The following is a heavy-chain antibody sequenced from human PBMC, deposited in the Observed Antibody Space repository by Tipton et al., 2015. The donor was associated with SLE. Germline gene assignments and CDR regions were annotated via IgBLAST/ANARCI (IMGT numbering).Heavy chain of an antibody. CDR1: GVSISDTRYF. CDR3: ARGGLTLFAMVTSDY. CDR2: IFHRGTT. J-gene: IGHJ4*02. D-gene: IGHD3-3*01. V-gene: IGHV4-39*07. Sequence: GLVKPSETLSLSCNVAGVSISDTRYFWGWVRQSPVRGLEWIGTIFHRGTTYYNPSLKARVSISTDTSKNESSLRLTSVTAADTAVYYCARGGLTLFAMVTSDYWGQGTLVTVSS.